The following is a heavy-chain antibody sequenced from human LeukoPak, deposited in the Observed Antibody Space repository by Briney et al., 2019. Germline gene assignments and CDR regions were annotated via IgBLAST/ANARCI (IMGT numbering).Heavy chain of an antibody. D-gene: IGHD1-14*01. Sequence: PSETLSLTCAVYGGSFSSGTYYWGWIRQPPGKGLEWIGSIYHSGSTYYNPSLKSRVTISVDTSKNQFSLRLSSLTAADTALYYCARDRKYYYHMDVWGKGTTVTVSS. V-gene: IGHV4-39*07. CDR2: IYHSGST. CDR3: ARDRKYYYHMDV. J-gene: IGHJ6*03. CDR1: GGSFSSGTYY.